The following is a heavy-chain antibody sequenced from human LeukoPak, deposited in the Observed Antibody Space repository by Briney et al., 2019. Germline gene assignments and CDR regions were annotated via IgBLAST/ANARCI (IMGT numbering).Heavy chain of an antibody. CDR2: INSDGSST. V-gene: IGHV3-74*01. J-gene: IGHJ3*02. CDR1: GFTFSSYW. D-gene: IGHD3-10*01. Sequence: GGSLRLSCAASGFTFSSYWMHRVRQAPGKGLVWVSRINSDGSSTSYADSVKGRFAISRDNAKNTLYLQMNSLRAEDMAVYYCARDVYYGSGSYSNDAFDIWGQGTMVTVSS. CDR3: ARDVYYGSGSYSNDAFDI.